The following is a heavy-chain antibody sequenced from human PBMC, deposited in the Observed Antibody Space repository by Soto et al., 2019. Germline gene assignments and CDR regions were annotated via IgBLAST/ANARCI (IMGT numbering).Heavy chain of an antibody. CDR2: INAGYGDS. CDR1: GYTFTTYS. Sequence: ASVKVSCKASGYTFTTYSIHWVRQAPGQRLEWMGWINAGYGDSKYSQKFQGRVTITRDASASTAYMELSNLRSEDTAIYYCARGLSSSWYSGYFDYSGLGTLVTFSS. J-gene: IGHJ4*02. V-gene: IGHV1-3*01. CDR3: ARGLSSSWYSGYFDY. D-gene: IGHD6-13*01.